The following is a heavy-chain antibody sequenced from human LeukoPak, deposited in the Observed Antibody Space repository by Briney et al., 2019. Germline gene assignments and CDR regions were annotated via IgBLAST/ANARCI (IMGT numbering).Heavy chain of an antibody. J-gene: IGHJ4*02. CDR2: ISLTGET. Sequence: SETLSLTCGVSGGSISSTNWWSWVRHPPGQGLQWIGEISLTGETNYNPSLNGRVTMSLDKSRNQLSLKLTSVTAADTAIYYCSRESGAFCPFGYWGQGTLVIVPP. V-gene: IGHV4-4*02. CDR3: SRESGAFCPFGY. D-gene: IGHD1-26*01. CDR1: GGSISSTNW.